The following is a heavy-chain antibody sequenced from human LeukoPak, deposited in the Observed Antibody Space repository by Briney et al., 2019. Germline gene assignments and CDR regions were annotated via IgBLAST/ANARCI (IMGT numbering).Heavy chain of an antibody. CDR2: ISSNGGST. D-gene: IGHD1-26*01. Sequence: QSGGSLRLSCAASGFTFSSYAMHWVRQAPGKGLEYVSAISSNGGSTYYANSVKGRFSISRDNSKNTLYLQMGSLRAEDMAVYYCARDRGIYSGSYLFDYWGQGTLVTVSS. CDR1: GFTFSSYA. V-gene: IGHV3-64*01. J-gene: IGHJ4*02. CDR3: ARDRGIYSGSYLFDY.